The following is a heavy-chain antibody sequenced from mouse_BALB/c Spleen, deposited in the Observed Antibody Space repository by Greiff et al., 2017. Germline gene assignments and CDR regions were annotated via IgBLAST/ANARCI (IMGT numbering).Heavy chain of an antibody. J-gene: IGHJ4*01. V-gene: IGHV3-2*02. Sequence: EVLLQQSGPGLVKPSQSLSLTCTVTGYSITSDYAWNWIRQFPGNKLEWMGYISYSGSTSYNPSLKSRISITRDTSKNQFFLQLNSVTTEDTATYYCARTYLSYAMDYWGQGTSVTVSS. CDR3: ARTYLSYAMDY. CDR2: ISYSGST. D-gene: IGHD1-1*01. CDR1: GYSITSDYA.